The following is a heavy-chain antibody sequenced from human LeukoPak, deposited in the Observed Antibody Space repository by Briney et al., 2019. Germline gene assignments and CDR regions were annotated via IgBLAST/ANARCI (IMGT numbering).Heavy chain of an antibody. CDR3: ARVLTKGSGSYYNVRDWFDP. Sequence: PSETLSLTCTVSGGSISSSSYYWGWIRQPPGKGLEWIGSIYYSGSTYYNPSLKSRVTISVDTSKNQFSLKLSSVTAAHTAVYYCARVLTKGSGSYYNVRDWFDPWGQGTLVTVSS. V-gene: IGHV4-39*07. J-gene: IGHJ5*02. CDR2: IYYSGST. CDR1: GGSISSSSYY. D-gene: IGHD3-10*01.